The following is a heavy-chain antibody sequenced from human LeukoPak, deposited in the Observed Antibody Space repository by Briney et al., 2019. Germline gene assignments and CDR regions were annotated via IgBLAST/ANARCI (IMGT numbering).Heavy chain of an antibody. V-gene: IGHV3-11*01. CDR3: ARLSGWSYHFDH. J-gene: IGHJ4*02. D-gene: IGHD6-19*01. CDR1: RFIFTDYY. CDR2: ISSTSSVI. Sequence: GGSLRLSCAASRFIFTDYYMSWIRQSPGKGLEWVAYISSTSSVIHYTDSVRGRFAISRDNAKNSVFLQMDSLRAEDTAVYHCARLSGWSYHFDHWGPGILVTVPS.